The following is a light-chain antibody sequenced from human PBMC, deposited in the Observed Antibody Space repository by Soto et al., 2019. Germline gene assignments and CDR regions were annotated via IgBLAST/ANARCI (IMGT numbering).Light chain of an antibody. V-gene: IGLV1-40*01. CDR2: GNN. CDR1: SSNIGAGYD. Sequence: QSVLTQPPSMSGAPGQRVTISCTGSSSNIGAGYDIHWYQQFPGRAPKLLIYGNNNRPSGVPDRFSGSKSGTSVSLAITGLQAEDEANYYCQSYDTSLSALVFGGGTQLTVL. J-gene: IGLJ2*01. CDR3: QSYDTSLSALV.